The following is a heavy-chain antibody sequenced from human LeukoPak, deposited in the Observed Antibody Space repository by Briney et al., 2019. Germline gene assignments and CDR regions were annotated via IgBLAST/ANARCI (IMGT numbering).Heavy chain of an antibody. V-gene: IGHV1-2*06. J-gene: IGHJ4*02. CDR1: GYTFTGYY. CDR3: ARDGGYDFWSGCCDY. D-gene: IGHD3-3*01. CDR2: INPNSGGT. Sequence: GASVKVSCKASGYTFTGYYMHWVRQAPGQGLEWMGRINPNSGGTKYAQKFQCRVTMTRDTSVRTAYKELSRLRSDDTAVYYCARDGGYDFWSGCCDYWGQGTLVTVSS.